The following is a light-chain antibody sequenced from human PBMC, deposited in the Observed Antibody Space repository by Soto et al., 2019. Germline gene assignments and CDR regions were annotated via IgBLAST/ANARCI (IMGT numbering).Light chain of an antibody. CDR3: QQRSNWPPT. CDR2: SAS. CDR1: QSVGHD. V-gene: IGKV3-11*01. J-gene: IGKJ4*01. Sequence: EIVLTQSPATLSLSPGERDTLSCRASQSVGHDLVWYHQKRGQAPRLLIYSASYRATGIPARFSGSWSGTDFTLTISGLEPEDVAAYYCQQRSNWPPTFGEGTKVEIK.